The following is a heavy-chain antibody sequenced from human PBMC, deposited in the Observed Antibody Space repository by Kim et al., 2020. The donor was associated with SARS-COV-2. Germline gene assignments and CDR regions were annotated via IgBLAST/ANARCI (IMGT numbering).Heavy chain of an antibody. CDR1: GYTLTELS. CDR2: FDPEVGET. CDR3: ATAPPYDYDSSGYYPNCFDP. D-gene: IGHD3-22*01. J-gene: IGHJ5*02. V-gene: IGHV1-24*01. Sequence: ASVKVSCKVSGYTLTELSMHWVRQAPGKGLEWMGGFDPEVGETIYAQKFQGRVTMTADTSTDTAYMELSSLRSEDTAVYYCATAPPYDYDSSGYYPNCFDPWGQGTLVTVSS.